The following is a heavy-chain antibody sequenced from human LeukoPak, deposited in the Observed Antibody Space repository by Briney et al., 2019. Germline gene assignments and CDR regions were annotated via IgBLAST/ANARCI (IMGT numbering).Heavy chain of an antibody. J-gene: IGHJ4*02. CDR1: GGSISSSSYY. Sequence: SETLSLTCTVSGGSISSSSYYWGWIRQPPGKGLEWIGSIYYSGSTYYNPSLKSRVTISVDTSKNQFSLKLSSVTAADTAVYYCARHFDWLFIFNYWGQGTLVTVSS. CDR3: ARHFDWLFIFNY. V-gene: IGHV4-39*01. CDR2: IYYSGST. D-gene: IGHD3-9*01.